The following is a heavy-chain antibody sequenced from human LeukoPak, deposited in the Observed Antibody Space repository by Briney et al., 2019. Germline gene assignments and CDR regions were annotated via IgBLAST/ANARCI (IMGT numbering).Heavy chain of an antibody. CDR2: MNPNSGNT. CDR1: VYTFNSYD. D-gene: IGHD3-22*01. CDR3: ARRVYYDSSGYYYVAFAFDI. V-gene: IGHV1-8*03. Sequence: ASVKVSCKASVYTFNSYDINWVRQATGQGLEWMGWMNPNSGNTGYAQKFQGRVTITRNTSISTAYMELSSLRSEDTAVYYCARRVYYDSSGYYYVAFAFDIWGQGTMVTVSS. J-gene: IGHJ3*02.